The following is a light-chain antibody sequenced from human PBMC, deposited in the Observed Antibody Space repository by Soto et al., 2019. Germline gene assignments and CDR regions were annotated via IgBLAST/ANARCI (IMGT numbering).Light chain of an antibody. V-gene: IGKV3-20*01. CDR3: QQYGSSPWT. CDR1: QSVSSNY. Sequence: EIVLTQSPGTLSLSPGERATLSCRASQSVSSNYLAWYQQKPGQDPRPLIYGASSKATGIPDRFSGSGAGTDFTLTISRLESEDFAVYYCQQYGSSPWTFGQGTKVEIK. CDR2: GAS. J-gene: IGKJ1*01.